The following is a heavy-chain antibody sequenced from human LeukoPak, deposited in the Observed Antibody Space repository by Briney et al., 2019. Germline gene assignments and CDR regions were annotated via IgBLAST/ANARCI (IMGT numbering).Heavy chain of an antibody. J-gene: IGHJ4*02. CDR3: ARDIDNGDYVVY. Sequence: GGSLRLSCAASGFTFSSYSMNWVRQTPVKGLEWVSVISGSGGSTYYADSVKGRFTISRVNSKNTLYLQMNSLRAEDTAVYYCARDIDNGDYVVYWGQGTLVTVSS. V-gene: IGHV3-23*01. CDR2: ISGSGGST. D-gene: IGHD4-17*01. CDR1: GFTFSSYS.